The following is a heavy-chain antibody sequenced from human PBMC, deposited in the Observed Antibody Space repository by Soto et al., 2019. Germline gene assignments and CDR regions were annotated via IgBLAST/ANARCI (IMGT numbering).Heavy chain of an antibody. CDR1: GFTFGSYT. CDR2: ISGGADKT. V-gene: IGHV3-23*01. CDR3: AKVLLFLYSSSSGVYFDY. D-gene: IGHD6-6*01. J-gene: IGHJ4*02. Sequence: GGSLRLSCAASGFTFGSYTINWVRQAPGKGLEWVSSISGGADKTYYADSVKGRFTISRDNSKNTLYLQMNSLRAEDTAVYYCAKVLLFLYSSSSGVYFDYWGQGTLVTVSS.